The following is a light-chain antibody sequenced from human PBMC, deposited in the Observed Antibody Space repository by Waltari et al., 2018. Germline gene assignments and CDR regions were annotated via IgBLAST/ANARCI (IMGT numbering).Light chain of an antibody. Sequence: QSVLTQPPSASGTPGQRVTISCSGSSSNIGSNYVYWYQHLPGTAPKLLIYRNNQRPSGVPDRFSGSKSGTSASLAISVLRSEDEADYYCAAWDDSLSGHWVFGGGTKLTVL. CDR1: SSNIGSNY. V-gene: IGLV1-47*01. CDR3: AAWDDSLSGHWV. J-gene: IGLJ3*02. CDR2: RNN.